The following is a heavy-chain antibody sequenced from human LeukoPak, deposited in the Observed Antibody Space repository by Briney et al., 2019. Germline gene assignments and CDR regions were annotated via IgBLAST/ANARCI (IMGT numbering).Heavy chain of an antibody. J-gene: IGHJ2*01. CDR3: VKDQYDYVWGSYRSSWYFDL. CDR2: INTNGGST. V-gene: IGHV3-64D*09. CDR1: GFTFSSYA. Sequence: PGGSLRLSCSASGFTFSSYAMHWVRQAPGKGLEYVSAINTNGGSTYYADSVKGRFTISRDTSKNTLYLQMSSLRAEDTAVYYCVKDQYDYVWGSYRSSWYFDLWGRGTLVTVSS. D-gene: IGHD3-16*02.